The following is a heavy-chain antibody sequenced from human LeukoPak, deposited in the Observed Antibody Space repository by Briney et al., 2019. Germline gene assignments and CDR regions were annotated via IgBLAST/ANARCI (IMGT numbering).Heavy chain of an antibody. CDR2: INPNSGGA. D-gene: IGHD5-12*01. CDR3: ARAKYSGYASY. Sequence: ASVKVSCKASGYTFTGFYIHWVRQAPGQGLEWMGWINPNSGGAKYAQRFQGRVTMTRDTSISTAYMELNSLRSDDTAVYHCARAKYSGYASYWGQGTLVTVSS. V-gene: IGHV1-2*02. J-gene: IGHJ4*02. CDR1: GYTFTGFY.